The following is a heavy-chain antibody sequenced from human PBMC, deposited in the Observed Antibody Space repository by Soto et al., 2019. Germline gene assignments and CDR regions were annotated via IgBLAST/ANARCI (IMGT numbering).Heavy chain of an antibody. D-gene: IGHD2-8*01. V-gene: IGHV5-51*01. CDR1: GYDFTTYW. Sequence: GESLKISCQGFGYDFTTYWVAWVRQKPGKGPEWMGVIYPADSDTRYSPSFQGQVTISADKSINTAYLQWRTLRASDTAMYYCARPQAKELGTIRGAFEIWGQRTMVTVSS. CDR2: IYPADSDT. J-gene: IGHJ3*02. CDR3: ARPQAKELGTIRGAFEI.